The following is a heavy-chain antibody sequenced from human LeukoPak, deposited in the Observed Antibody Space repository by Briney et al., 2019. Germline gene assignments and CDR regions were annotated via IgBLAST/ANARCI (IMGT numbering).Heavy chain of an antibody. J-gene: IGHJ4*02. V-gene: IGHV3-43*02. CDR1: GFTFDDYD. Sequence: GGSLRLSCAVSGFTFDDYDMDWVRQAPGKGLEWVSLISGDGGSTYYADSVKARFTMSRDNSKNSLYLQMNSLRTEDTTLYYCAKDIGGRGSYSPDYWGKGTLVTVSS. CDR3: AKDIGGRGSYSPDY. D-gene: IGHD1-26*01. CDR2: ISGDGGST.